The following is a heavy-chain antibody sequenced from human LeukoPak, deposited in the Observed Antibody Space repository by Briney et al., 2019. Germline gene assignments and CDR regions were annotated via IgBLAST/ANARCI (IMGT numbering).Heavy chain of an antibody. D-gene: IGHD6-13*01. CDR1: GFTFISYG. V-gene: IGHV3-NL1*01. J-gene: IGHJ4*02. CDR3: ARPDSSSWAFYY. CDR2: ISISGAGT. Sequence: PGRSLRLSCAASGFTFISYGMHWVRQAPGKGLEWVSVISISGAGTYYADSVKGRFTISRDNSKNTLYLQMNSLRAEDTAVYYCARPDSSSWAFYYWGQGTLVTVSS.